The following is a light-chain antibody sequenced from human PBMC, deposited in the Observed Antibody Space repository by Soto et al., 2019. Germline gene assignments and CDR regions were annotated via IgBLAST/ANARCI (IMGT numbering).Light chain of an antibody. CDR1: SSNIGAGYD. CDR3: QSYDNSLRGSV. Sequence: QSVLTQPPSVSGAPGQRVTISCTGSSSNIGAGYDVHWYQQLPGTAPKVLIYGNTIRPSGVPDRFSGSKSGTSASLAITGLQAEDEADYYCQSYDNSLRGSVFGGGTKVTVL. CDR2: GNT. J-gene: IGLJ3*02. V-gene: IGLV1-40*01.